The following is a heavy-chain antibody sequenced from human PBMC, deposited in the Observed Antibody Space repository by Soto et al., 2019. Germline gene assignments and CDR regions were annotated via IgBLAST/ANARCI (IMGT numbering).Heavy chain of an antibody. CDR3: ARDADASGWYHYGMDV. J-gene: IGHJ6*02. CDR2: IKQDGTEK. Sequence: PGGSLRLSCAASKFSLSSYWMNWVRQVPGKGLEWVANIKQDGTEKYYVDSVKGRFIISRDNAKNSLYLQMNRLRAEDTAVYECARDADASGWYHYGMDVWGQGTMVTVSS. V-gene: IGHV3-7*01. D-gene: IGHD6-19*01. CDR1: KFSLSSYW.